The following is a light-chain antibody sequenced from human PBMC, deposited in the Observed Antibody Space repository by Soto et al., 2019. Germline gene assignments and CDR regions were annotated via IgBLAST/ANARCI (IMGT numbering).Light chain of an antibody. CDR3: SSYTTVSTLGV. CDR2: EVT. J-gene: IGLJ3*02. V-gene: IGLV2-14*01. CDR1: SSDIGGYDY. Sequence: QSALTQPASVSGSPGQSITISCTGTSSDIGGYDYVSWYQHHPGEAPKLIIFEVTNRPSGVSNRFSGSKSGNTASLTISGLLAEDEADYYCSSYTTVSTLGVFGGGTKLTVL.